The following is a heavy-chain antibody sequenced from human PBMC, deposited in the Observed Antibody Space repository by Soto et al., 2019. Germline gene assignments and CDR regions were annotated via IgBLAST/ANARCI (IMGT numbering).Heavy chain of an antibody. J-gene: IGHJ6*02. V-gene: IGHV3-23*01. CDR3: AKHRGAAVFEVVYYYYYYGMDV. CDR1: GFTFSSYA. Sequence: GGSLRLSCAASGFTFSSYAMSWVRQAPGKGLEWVSAISGSGGSTYYADSVKGRFTISRDNSKNTLYLQMNSLRAEDTAVYYCAKHRGAAVFEVVYYYYYYGMDVWGQGTTVTVSS. CDR2: ISGSGGST. D-gene: IGHD3-3*01.